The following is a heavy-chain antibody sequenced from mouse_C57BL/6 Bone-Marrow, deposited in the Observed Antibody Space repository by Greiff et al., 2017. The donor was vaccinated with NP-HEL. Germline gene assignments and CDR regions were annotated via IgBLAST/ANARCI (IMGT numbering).Heavy chain of an antibody. CDR3: ARGGGYYGSSPYFDY. CDR2: ISNGGGST. Sequence: EVHLVESGGGLVQPGGSLKLSCAASGFTFSDYYMYWVRQTPEKRLEWVAYISNGGGSTYYPDTVKGRFTISRDNAKNTLYLQMSRLKSEDTAMYYCARGGGYYGSSPYFDYWGQGTTLTVSS. CDR1: GFTFSDYY. D-gene: IGHD1-1*01. V-gene: IGHV5-12*01. J-gene: IGHJ2*01.